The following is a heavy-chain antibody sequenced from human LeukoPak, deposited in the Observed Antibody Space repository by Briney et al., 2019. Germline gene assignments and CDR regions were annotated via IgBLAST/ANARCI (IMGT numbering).Heavy chain of an antibody. J-gene: IGHJ4*02. D-gene: IGHD2-15*01. CDR2: TIHSGSST. CDR3: ATARGGY. CDR1: AFTFSSYA. V-gene: IGHV3-23*01. Sequence: PAGSLRLSCAASAFTFSSYAMSWVRQAPGKGLEWVSGTIHSGSSTYYASSVKGRFTIAGTNSKNTLSLQMTSLRAEDTAVYYCATARGGYWGQGTPVT.